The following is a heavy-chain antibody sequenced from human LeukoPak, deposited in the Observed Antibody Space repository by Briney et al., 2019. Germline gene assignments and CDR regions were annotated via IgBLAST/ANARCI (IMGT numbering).Heavy chain of an antibody. J-gene: IGHJ3*02. CDR1: GGSFSVYY. V-gene: IGHV4-34*01. Sequence: SETLPLTCAVYGGSFSVYYWTWIRQPPGKGLEWIGKINHSGSTNYNPSLKSRVIISVDTSKNQFSLKVTSVTAADTAVYYCQSTWDAFDIWGQGTMVTVSS. CDR2: INHSGST. CDR3: QSTWDAFDI.